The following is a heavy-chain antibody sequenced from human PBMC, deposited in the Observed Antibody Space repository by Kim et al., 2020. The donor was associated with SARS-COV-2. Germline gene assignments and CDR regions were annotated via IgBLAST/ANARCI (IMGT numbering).Heavy chain of an antibody. CDR3: AKFYCGGDCSHAFDI. D-gene: IGHD2-21*02. Sequence: GSLRLSCAASGFTFSSYGMHWVRQAPGKGLEWVAVISYDGSNKYYADSVKGRFTISRDNSKNTLYLQMNSLRAEDTAVYYCAKFYCGGDCSHAFDIWGQ. CDR2: ISYDGSNK. V-gene: IGHV3-30*18. CDR1: GFTFSSYG. J-gene: IGHJ3*02.